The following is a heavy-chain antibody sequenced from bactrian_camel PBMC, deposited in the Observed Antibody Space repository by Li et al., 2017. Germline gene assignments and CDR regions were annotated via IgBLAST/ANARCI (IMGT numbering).Heavy chain of an antibody. D-gene: IGHD2*01. CDR1: GYTYSSYC. CDR3: ATVAFGYCGGGYCYSVEFGY. CDR2: IDSDGLA. V-gene: IGHV3S10*01. Sequence: EVQLVESGGGSVEAGGSLTLSCAASGYTYSSYCMGWFRQAPGKEREGVAVIDSDGLAKYADSVKGRFTISRDNAKNTVYLQMNSLKSEDTGLYYCATVAFGYCGGGYCYSVEFGYWGQGTQVTVS. J-gene: IGHJ6*01.